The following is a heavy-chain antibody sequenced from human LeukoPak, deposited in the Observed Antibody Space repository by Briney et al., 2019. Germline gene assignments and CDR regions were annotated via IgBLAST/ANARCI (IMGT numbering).Heavy chain of an antibody. CDR1: GFTFSSSD. CDR2: IKQDGFEK. D-gene: IGHD3-22*01. Sequence: GGSLRLSCAASGFTFSSSDMHWVRQAPGKGLEWVANIKQDGFEKYYVDSVKGRFTISRDNAKNSLYLQMNSLRAEDTAVYYCARETHYDSSGYHNDYWGQGTLVTVSS. J-gene: IGHJ4*02. CDR3: ARETHYDSSGYHNDY. V-gene: IGHV3-7*01.